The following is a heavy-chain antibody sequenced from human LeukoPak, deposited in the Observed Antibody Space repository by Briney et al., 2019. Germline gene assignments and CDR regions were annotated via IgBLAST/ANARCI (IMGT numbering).Heavy chain of an antibody. J-gene: IGHJ3*02. CDR1: GFTFSSYT. V-gene: IGHV3-23*01. CDR2: ISGSGGST. Sequence: GGSLRLSCAASGFTFSSYTINWVRQAPGKGLEWVSAISGSGGSTYYADSVKGRFTISRDNSKNTLYLQMNSLRAEDTAVYYCAKDLGISGDAFDIWGQGTMVTVSS. D-gene: IGHD6-13*01. CDR3: AKDLGISGDAFDI.